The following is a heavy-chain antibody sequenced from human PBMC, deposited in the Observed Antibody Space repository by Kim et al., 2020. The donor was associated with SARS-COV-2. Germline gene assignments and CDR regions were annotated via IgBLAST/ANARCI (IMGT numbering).Heavy chain of an antibody. J-gene: IGHJ4*01. V-gene: IGHV3-48*02. D-gene: IGHD1-26*01. CDR3: ATDRYLGSSSFYFVY. CDR1: GFSFSCYA. Sequence: GGSLRLSCAASGFSFSCYAMNWVRQAPGKELDWVSYISSTSDSIYYADSVKGRFTISRDNARNSLSLQMNSLRDEDTSVYYCATDRYLGSSSFYFVY. CDR2: ISSTSDSI.